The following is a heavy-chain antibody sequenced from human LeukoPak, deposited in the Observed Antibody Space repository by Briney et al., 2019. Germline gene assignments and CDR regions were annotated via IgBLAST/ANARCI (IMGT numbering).Heavy chain of an antibody. J-gene: IGHJ4*02. D-gene: IGHD3-9*01. Sequence: KPSQTLSLTCTVSGGSLSSGDYSWSWIRQPARKGLEWIGRIYTSGSTNYNPSLKSRVTISVDTSKNQFSLKLSSVTAADTAVYYCARGAKFFDWLPYYFDYWGQGTLVTVSS. V-gene: IGHV4-61*02. CDR3: ARGAKFFDWLPYYFDY. CDR2: IYTSGST. CDR1: GGSLSSGDYS.